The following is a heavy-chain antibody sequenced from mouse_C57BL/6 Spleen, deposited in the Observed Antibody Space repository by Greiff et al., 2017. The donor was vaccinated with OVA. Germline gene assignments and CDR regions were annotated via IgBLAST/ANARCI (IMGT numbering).Heavy chain of an antibody. D-gene: IGHD2-5*01. CDR3: ARYGYSNPYDV. Sequence: VQLQQSGAELVRPGTSVKVSCKASGYAFTNYLIEWVKQRPGQGLEWIGVINPGSGGTNYNEKFKGKATLTADKSSSTAYMQLSSLTSEDSAVYFWARYGYSNPYDVWGTGTTVTVSS. J-gene: IGHJ1*03. V-gene: IGHV1-54*01. CDR1: GYAFTNYL. CDR2: INPGSGGT.